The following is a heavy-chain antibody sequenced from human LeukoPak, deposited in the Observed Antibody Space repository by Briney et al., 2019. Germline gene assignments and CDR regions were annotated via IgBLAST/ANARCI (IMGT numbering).Heavy chain of an antibody. J-gene: IGHJ4*02. CDR3: AGASSKWELSF. Sequence: GASVKVSCKASGGTFSRYAISWVRQAPGQGLEWMGSYIPMFGTAEYAQNFQNTVTITADESTSTSSMEVSSLRPEDTAVYFCAGASSKWELSFWGQGTLVTVSS. CDR2: YIPMFGTA. V-gene: IGHV1-69*13. CDR1: GGTFSRYA. D-gene: IGHD1-26*01.